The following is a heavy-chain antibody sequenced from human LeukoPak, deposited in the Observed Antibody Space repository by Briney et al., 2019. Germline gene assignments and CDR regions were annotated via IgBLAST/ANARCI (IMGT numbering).Heavy chain of an antibody. CDR1: GGSISSSGYY. D-gene: IGHD3-3*01. Sequence: SETLSLTCTVSGGSISSSGYYWGWIRQPPGKGLDWIGNIYYSGSTYYTPSLKSRLTISMDTSKNQFSLRLSSVTAADTAVYYCATTGTYYDFWSGYQGHGFDMWGQGTVVTVSS. J-gene: IGHJ3*02. CDR2: IYYSGST. V-gene: IGHV4-39*01. CDR3: ATTGTYYDFWSGYQGHGFDM.